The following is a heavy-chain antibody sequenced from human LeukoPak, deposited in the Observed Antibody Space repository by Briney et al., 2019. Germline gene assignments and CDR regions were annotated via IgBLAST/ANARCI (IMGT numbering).Heavy chain of an antibody. CDR2: IHSTSASI. J-gene: IGHJ4*02. Sequence: GGSLTLSCAASGFTFSSYHMNWVRQAPGKGLEWLSYIHSTSASIHYADSVKGRFTISRVNAKNSLYLQMNSLRAEDTAVYYCSRVVQDVTGADYWGQGTLVIVSS. D-gene: IGHD3-9*01. CDR1: GFTFSSYH. CDR3: SRVVQDVTGADY. V-gene: IGHV3-48*01.